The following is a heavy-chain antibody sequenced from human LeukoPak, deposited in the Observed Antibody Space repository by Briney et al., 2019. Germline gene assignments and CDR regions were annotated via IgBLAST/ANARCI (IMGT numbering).Heavy chain of an antibody. Sequence: ASVKVSCKASGYTFTSYAMNWVRQAPGQGLEWMGWNNTNTGNPTYAQGFTGRFVFSLDTSVSTAYLQISSLKAEDTAVYYCAREDLRGYSYGFDYWGQGTLVTVSS. CDR2: NNTNTGNP. J-gene: IGHJ4*02. V-gene: IGHV7-4-1*02. CDR1: GYTFTSYA. CDR3: AREDLRGYSYGFDY. D-gene: IGHD5-18*01.